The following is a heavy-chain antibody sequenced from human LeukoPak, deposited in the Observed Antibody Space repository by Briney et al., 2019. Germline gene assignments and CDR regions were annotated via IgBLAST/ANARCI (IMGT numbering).Heavy chain of an antibody. D-gene: IGHD6-19*01. CDR2: ISTSSAII. CDR3: AREEAVAGNYFDY. Sequence: GGSLRLSCAASGISFGDYSMNWVRQAPGKGLEWVSYISTSSAIISYADSVKGRFTISRDNVKNSLYLQMNSLRDEDTAVYYCAREEAVAGNYFDYWGQGTLVTVSS. J-gene: IGHJ4*02. V-gene: IGHV3-48*02. CDR1: GISFGDYS.